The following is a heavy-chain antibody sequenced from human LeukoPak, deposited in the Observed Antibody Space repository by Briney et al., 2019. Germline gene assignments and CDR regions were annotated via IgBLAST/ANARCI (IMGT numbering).Heavy chain of an antibody. CDR2: IIPIFGTA. Sequence: ASVKVSCKASGGTFSSYAISWVRQAPGQGLEWMGGIIPIFGTANSAQKFQGRVTITADESTSTAYMELSSLRSEDTAVYYCAREWRFQGSGSYYTPYYMDVWGKGTTVTVSS. V-gene: IGHV1-69*13. D-gene: IGHD3-10*01. CDR3: AREWRFQGSGSYYTPYYMDV. J-gene: IGHJ6*03. CDR1: GGTFSSYA.